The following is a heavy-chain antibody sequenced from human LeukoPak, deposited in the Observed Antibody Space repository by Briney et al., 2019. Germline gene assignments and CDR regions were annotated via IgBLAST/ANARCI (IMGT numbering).Heavy chain of an antibody. CDR1: GYTFTRYY. CDR2: IDPSGGST. D-gene: IGHD3-10*01. Sequence: GASVKVSCKASGYTFTRYYMHWVRQAPGQGLEWMGIIDPSGGSTSYAQNFQGGVTMTRDATTSTVYLELSSLRSEDTAVYYCARDFGETPNYWGQGTLVTVSS. J-gene: IGHJ4*02. V-gene: IGHV1-46*01. CDR3: ARDFGETPNY.